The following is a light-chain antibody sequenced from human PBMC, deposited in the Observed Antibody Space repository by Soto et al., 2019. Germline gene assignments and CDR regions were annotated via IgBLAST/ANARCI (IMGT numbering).Light chain of an antibody. CDR1: QGISNY. V-gene: IGKV1-9*01. CDR3: QQLFSFPPT. J-gene: IGKJ5*01. Sequence: DLQLTQSPSFLSASVGDRVTITCRASQGISNYLAWYQQKPGKAPNLLIYVASTLQSGVPSRFSGSGSGTEFTLTIGSLQPEDLATYYCQQLFSFPPTFGQGTRLEIK. CDR2: VAS.